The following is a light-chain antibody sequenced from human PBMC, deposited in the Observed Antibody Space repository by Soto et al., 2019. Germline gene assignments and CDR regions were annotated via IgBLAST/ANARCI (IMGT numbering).Light chain of an antibody. CDR2: HAS. V-gene: IGKV1-5*01. J-gene: IGKJ1*01. CDR3: QHSGSTLGRT. CDR1: QSISNL. Sequence: MPQYPSTLPASVGDRVTITCRASQSISNLLAWYQQKPGTAPKLLIYHASTLESGVPSRFSGSGSGTEFTLTISRLEPEDLAVYYCQHSGSTLGRTYGQGTKVDI.